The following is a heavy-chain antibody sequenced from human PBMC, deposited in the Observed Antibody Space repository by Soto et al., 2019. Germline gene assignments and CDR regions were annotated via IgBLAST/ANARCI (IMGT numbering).Heavy chain of an antibody. J-gene: IGHJ6*02. Sequence: GASVKVSCKASGGTFSSYAISWVRKAPGQGLEWMGGIIPIFGTANYAQKFQGRVTITADESTSTAYMELSSLRSEDTAVYYCARGHRGSYSSSPQYYYYYYGMDVWGQGTTVTVSS. CDR2: IIPIFGTA. CDR1: GGTFSSYA. CDR3: ARGHRGSYSSSPQYYYYYYGMDV. V-gene: IGHV1-69*13. D-gene: IGHD6-6*01.